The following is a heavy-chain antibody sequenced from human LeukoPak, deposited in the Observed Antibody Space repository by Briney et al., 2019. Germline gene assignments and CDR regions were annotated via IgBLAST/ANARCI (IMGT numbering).Heavy chain of an antibody. V-gene: IGHV1-18*01. D-gene: IGHD4-17*01. CDR2: ISAYNGNT. CDR3: ARDLDGDHHPFYFDY. Sequence: ASVKVSCKASGYTFTSYGISWVRQAPGQGLEWMGWISAYNGNTNYAQKLQGRVTMTTDTSTSTAYMELRSLGSDDTAVYYCARDLDGDHHPFYFDYWGQGTLVTVSS. CDR1: GYTFTSYG. J-gene: IGHJ4*02.